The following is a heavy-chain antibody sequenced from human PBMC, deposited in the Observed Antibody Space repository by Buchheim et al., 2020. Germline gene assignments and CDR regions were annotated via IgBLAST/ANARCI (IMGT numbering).Heavy chain of an antibody. CDR2: ISNSGGST. CDR1: GFTFKNYA. Sequence: EVQLLESGGGLVQPGGSLRLSCAASGFTFKNYAMSWVRQAPGKGLEWVSVISNSGGSTYYADSVKGRFTISRDTSKNTLFLQMNSLRAEETAVYYCAKDWTSSPYYFDYWGQGTL. D-gene: IGHD6-13*01. J-gene: IGHJ4*02. V-gene: IGHV3-23*01. CDR3: AKDWTSSPYYFDY.